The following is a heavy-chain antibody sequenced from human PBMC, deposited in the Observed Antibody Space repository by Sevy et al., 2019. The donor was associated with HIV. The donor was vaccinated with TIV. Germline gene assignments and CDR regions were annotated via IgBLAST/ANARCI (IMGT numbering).Heavy chain of an antibody. V-gene: IGHV3-23*01. CDR3: AKGYCSGGSCPRDYYYYGMDA. CDR2: ITTSGRYT. D-gene: IGHD2-15*01. J-gene: IGHJ6*02. CDR1: GFTFRTYA. Sequence: GGSLRLSCAASGFTFRTYAMNWVRQAPGKGLEWVSSITTSGRYTYSADSVEGRFTISRDNSQNTVYLQMNSLRVDDTAVYYCAKGYCSGGSCPRDYYYYGMDARGQGTTVTVSS.